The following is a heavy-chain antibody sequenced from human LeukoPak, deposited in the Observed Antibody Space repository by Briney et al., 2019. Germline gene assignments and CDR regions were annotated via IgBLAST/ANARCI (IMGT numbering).Heavy chain of an antibody. Sequence: GASVKVSCKASGYTFTSYGISWVRQAPGQGLEWMGWISAYNGNTNYAQKLQGRVTMTTDTSTSTAYMELRSLRSDDTAVYYCARDGITGTTFSYYYYYMDVWGKGTTVTVSS. J-gene: IGHJ6*03. CDR1: GYTFTSYG. D-gene: IGHD1-7*01. V-gene: IGHV1-18*01. CDR3: ARDGITGTTFSYYYYYMDV. CDR2: ISAYNGNT.